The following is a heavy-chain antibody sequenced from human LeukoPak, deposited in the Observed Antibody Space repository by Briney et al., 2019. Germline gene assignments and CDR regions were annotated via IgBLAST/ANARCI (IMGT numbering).Heavy chain of an antibody. V-gene: IGHV3-11*04. CDR3: ARGGEEQSGYYYYGMDV. D-gene: IGHD3-10*01. CDR1: GFTFSDYY. J-gene: IGHJ6*02. CDR2: ISSSGSTI. Sequence: GGSLRLSCAASGFTFSDYYMSWIRQAPGKGLEWVSYISSSGSTIYYADSVKGRFTISRDNSKNTLYLQMNSLRAEDTAVYYCARGGEEQSGYYYYGMDVWGQGTTVTVSS.